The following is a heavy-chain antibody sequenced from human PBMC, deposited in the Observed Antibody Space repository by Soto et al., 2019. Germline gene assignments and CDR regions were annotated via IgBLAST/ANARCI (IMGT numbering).Heavy chain of an antibody. J-gene: IGHJ6*03. V-gene: IGHV3-66*01. CDR1: GFTVSSNY. D-gene: IGHD4-4*01. CDR2: IYSGGST. CDR3: ASIMTTVTNYYYYYYMDV. Sequence: GESLKISCAASGFTVSSNYMSWVRQAPGKGLEWVSVIYSGGSTYYADSVKGRFTISRDNSKNTLYLQMNSLRAEDTAVYYCASIMTTVTNYYYYYYMDVWGKGTTVTVSS.